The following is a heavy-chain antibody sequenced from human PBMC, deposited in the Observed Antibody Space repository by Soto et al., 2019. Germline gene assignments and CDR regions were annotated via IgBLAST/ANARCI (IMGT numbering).Heavy chain of an antibody. J-gene: IGHJ6*02. Sequence: SETLSLTCTVSGGSVSSGSYYWSWIRQPPGKGLEWIGYIYYSGSTNYNPSLKSRVTISVDTSKNQFSLKLSSVTAADTAVYYCAREASTDQRPYYYGMDVWGQGTTVTVSS. CDR3: AREASTDQRPYYYGMDV. CDR2: IYYSGST. V-gene: IGHV4-61*01. CDR1: GGSVSSGSYY.